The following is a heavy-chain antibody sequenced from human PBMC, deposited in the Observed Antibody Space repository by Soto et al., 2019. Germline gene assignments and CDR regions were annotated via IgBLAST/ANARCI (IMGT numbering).Heavy chain of an antibody. CDR3: ASRGAAAGTGAFDI. Sequence: ASVKVSCKASGYTFTSYGISWVRQAPGQGLEWMGWISAYSGNTNYAQKLQGRVTMTTDTSTSTAYMELSSLRSEDTAVYYCASRGAAAGTGAFDIWGQGTMVTVSS. J-gene: IGHJ3*02. D-gene: IGHD6-13*01. CDR2: ISAYSGNT. V-gene: IGHV1-18*01. CDR1: GYTFTSYG.